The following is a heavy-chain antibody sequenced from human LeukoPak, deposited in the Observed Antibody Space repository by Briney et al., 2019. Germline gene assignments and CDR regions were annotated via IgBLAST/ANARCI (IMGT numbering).Heavy chain of an antibody. D-gene: IGHD6-13*01. CDR1: GYSLTSYW. J-gene: IGHJ4*02. V-gene: IGHV5-51*01. CDR2: IYPGDSDT. CDR3: ARGLAAAGNGHDY. Sequence: GESLKISCKGSGYSLTSYWIGWVRQMPGKGLEWMGIIYPGDSDTRYSPSFQGQVTISADKSISTAYLQWSSLKASDTAMYYCARGLAAAGNGHDYWGQGALVTVSS.